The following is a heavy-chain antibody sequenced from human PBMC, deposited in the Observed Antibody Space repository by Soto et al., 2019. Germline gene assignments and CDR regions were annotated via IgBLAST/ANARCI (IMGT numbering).Heavy chain of an antibody. Sequence: GGSLRLSCAASGFTFSSYSMNWVRQAPGKGLEWVSSISSSSSYIYYADSVKGRFTISRDNAKNSLYLQMNSLRAEDTAVCYCARDFLQWLASNDAFDIWGQGTMVT. CDR1: GFTFSSYS. J-gene: IGHJ3*02. CDR3: ARDFLQWLASNDAFDI. CDR2: ISSSSSYI. V-gene: IGHV3-21*01. D-gene: IGHD6-19*01.